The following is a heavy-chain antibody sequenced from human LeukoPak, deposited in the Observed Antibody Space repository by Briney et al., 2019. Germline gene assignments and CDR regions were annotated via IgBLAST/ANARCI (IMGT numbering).Heavy chain of an antibody. CDR3: ALTGTTGRHYYYYGMDV. CDR1: GGSISSYY. J-gene: IGHJ6*02. D-gene: IGHD1-7*01. Sequence: SETLSLTRTVSGGSISSYYWSWSRQPAGKGLEWIGRIYTSGSTNYNPSLKSRVTMSVDTSKNQFSLKLSSVTAADTAVYYCALTGTTGRHYYYYGMDVWGQGTTVTVSS. V-gene: IGHV4-4*07. CDR2: IYTSGST.